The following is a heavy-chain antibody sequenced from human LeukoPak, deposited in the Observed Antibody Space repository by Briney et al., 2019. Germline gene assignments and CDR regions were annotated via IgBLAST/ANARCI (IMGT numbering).Heavy chain of an antibody. J-gene: IGHJ4*02. V-gene: IGHV4-34*01. CDR2: INHSGST. CDR3: ARERVGITIFGVVIAHFDY. CDR1: GGSISGYY. D-gene: IGHD3-3*01. Sequence: SETLSLTCTVSGGSISGYYWSWIRQPPGKGLEWIGEINHSGSTNYNPSLKSRVTISVDTSKNQFSLKLSSVTAADTAVYYCARERVGITIFGVVIAHFDYWGQGTLVTVSS.